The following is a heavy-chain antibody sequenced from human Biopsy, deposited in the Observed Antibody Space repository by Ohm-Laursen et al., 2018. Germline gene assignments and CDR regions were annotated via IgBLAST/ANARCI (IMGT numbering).Heavy chain of an antibody. CDR1: GGTFTRYA. J-gene: IGHJ6*02. CDR2: IISVHDIA. D-gene: IGHD2-15*01. CDR3: ARTLVDCTSGTCYDVGDGMDV. Sequence: VKISCKTSGGTFTRYAMHWVRQAPGQGLEWMGRIISVHDIANYAQKFQGRVTITADKSTSTAYMELRNLRSEDTAVYYCARTLVDCTSGTCYDVGDGMDVWGQGTTVTVSS. V-gene: IGHV1-69*10.